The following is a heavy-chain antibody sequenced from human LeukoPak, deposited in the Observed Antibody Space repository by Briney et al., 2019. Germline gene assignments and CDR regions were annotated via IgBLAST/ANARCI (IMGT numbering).Heavy chain of an antibody. CDR3: ARLGLVTTSTFDY. Sequence: SETLSLTCAVYGGSFSGYYWSWIRQPPGKGLEWIGEINHSGSTNYNPSLKSRVTISVDTSKNQFSLKLSSVTAADTAVYYCARLGLVTTSTFDYWGQGTLVTVSS. V-gene: IGHV4-34*01. CDR2: INHSGST. D-gene: IGHD4-11*01. J-gene: IGHJ4*02. CDR1: GGSFSGYY.